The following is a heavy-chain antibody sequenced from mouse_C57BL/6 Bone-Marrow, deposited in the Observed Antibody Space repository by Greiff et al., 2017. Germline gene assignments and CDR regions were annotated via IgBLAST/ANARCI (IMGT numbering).Heavy chain of an antibody. CDR2: IDPENGDT. D-gene: IGHD2-5*01. Sequence: VQLQQSGAELVRPGASVKLSCTASGFNIKDDYMHWVKQRPEQGLEWIGWIDPENGDTEYASKFQGKATITADTSSNTAYLQLSSLTSEDTAVSYCTPDSNYAYWGQGTLVTVSA. CDR3: TPDSNYAY. CDR1: GFNIKDDY. V-gene: IGHV14-4*01. J-gene: IGHJ3*01.